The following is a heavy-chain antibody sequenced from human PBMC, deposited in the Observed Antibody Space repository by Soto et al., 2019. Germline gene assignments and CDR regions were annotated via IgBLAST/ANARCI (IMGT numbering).Heavy chain of an antibody. CDR3: AGLGVDVGDS. D-gene: IGHD2-2*01. V-gene: IGHV4-34*09. J-gene: IGHJ4*02. CDR1: GGSFSGYY. Sequence: PSETLSLTCAVYGGSFSGYYWSWIRQPPGKGLEWIGYIYYSGSTYYNPSLKSRVTISVDTSKNQFSLKLSSVTAADTAVYYCAGLGVDVGDSWGQGTLVTVSS. CDR2: IYYSGST.